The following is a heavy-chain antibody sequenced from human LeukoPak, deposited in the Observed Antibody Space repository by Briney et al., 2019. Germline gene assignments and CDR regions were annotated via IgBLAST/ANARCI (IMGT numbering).Heavy chain of an antibody. CDR3: AGGAFYGPYYFDY. CDR1: GGSISSYY. Sequence: PSETLSLTCTVSGGSISSYYWSWIRQPPGKGLEWIGYIYYSGSTNYNPSLKSRVTISVDTSKNQFTLKLSSVTAADMAVYYCAGGAFYGPYYFDYWGQGTLVTVSS. J-gene: IGHJ4*02. CDR2: IYYSGST. V-gene: IGHV4-59*01. D-gene: IGHD2/OR15-2a*01.